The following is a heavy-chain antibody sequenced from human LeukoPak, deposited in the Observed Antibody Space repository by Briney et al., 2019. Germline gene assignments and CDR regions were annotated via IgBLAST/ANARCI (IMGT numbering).Heavy chain of an antibody. V-gene: IGHV3-23*01. CDR2: ISGSGGST. J-gene: IGHJ4*02. Sequence: PGGSLRLSCAVSGFTFSSYAMSWVRQAPGKGLEWVSAISGSGGSTYYADSVKGRFTISRDNSKNTLYLQMNSLRAEDTAVYYCAKPLRTTVTTALDYWGQGTLVTVSS. CDR3: AKPLRTTVTTALDY. D-gene: IGHD4-11*01. CDR1: GFTFSSYA.